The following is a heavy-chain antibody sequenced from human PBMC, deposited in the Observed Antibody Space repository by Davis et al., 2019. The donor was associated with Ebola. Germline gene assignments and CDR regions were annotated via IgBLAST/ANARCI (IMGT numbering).Heavy chain of an antibody. J-gene: IGHJ2*01. CDR3: ARRVAVAHWYFDL. D-gene: IGHD6-19*01. V-gene: IGHV5-51*01. CDR2: T. Sequence: TRYSPSFQGQVTISADKSISTAYLQWSSLKASDTAMYYCARRVAVAHWYFDLWGRGTLVTVSS.